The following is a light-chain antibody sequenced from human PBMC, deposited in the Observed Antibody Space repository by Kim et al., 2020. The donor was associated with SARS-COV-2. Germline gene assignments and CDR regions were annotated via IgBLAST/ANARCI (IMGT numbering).Light chain of an antibody. CDR1: QSIGSW. V-gene: IGKV1-5*03. CDR2: KAS. Sequence: DIQMTQSPSTLSASVVDRVTITCRASQSIGSWLAWYQQKPGKAPNLLIHKASSLESGVPSRFSGSGSGTEFTLTISSLQPDDFATYYCQQDSSYSYTFGQGTKLEIK. J-gene: IGKJ2*01. CDR3: QQDSSYSYT.